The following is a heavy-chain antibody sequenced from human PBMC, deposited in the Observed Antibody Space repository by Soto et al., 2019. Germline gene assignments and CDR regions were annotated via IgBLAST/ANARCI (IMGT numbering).Heavy chain of an antibody. CDR1: GYTLTELS. J-gene: IGHJ4*02. D-gene: IGHD3-10*01. Sequence: ASVKVSCKVSGYTLTELSMHWVRQAPGKGLEWMGGFDPEDGETIYAQKFQGRVTMTEDTSTDTAYMELSSLRTGDTAVYYCETPYGSGIWYYFDYWGQETLVTV. CDR2: FDPEDGET. V-gene: IGHV1-24*01. CDR3: ETPYGSGIWYYFDY.